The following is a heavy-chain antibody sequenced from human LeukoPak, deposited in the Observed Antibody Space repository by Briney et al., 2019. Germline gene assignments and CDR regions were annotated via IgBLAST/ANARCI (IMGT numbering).Heavy chain of an antibody. V-gene: IGHV3-23*01. Sequence: GGSLRLSCAASTFSFRNFAMSWVRLAPGKGLEWVSGISDSGHRTDYADSVEGRFTISRDNSKNTLYLQMNSLRAEDTAVYYCAKEDSSGWYSGHYNWFDPWGQGTLVTVSS. CDR3: AKEDSSGWYSGHYNWFDP. CDR2: ISDSGHRT. D-gene: IGHD6-19*01. CDR1: TFSFRNFA. J-gene: IGHJ5*02.